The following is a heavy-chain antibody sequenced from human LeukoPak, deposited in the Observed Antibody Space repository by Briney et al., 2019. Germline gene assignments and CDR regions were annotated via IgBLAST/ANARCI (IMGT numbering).Heavy chain of an antibody. CDR2: MSYSGST. Sequence: NPSETLSLTCTVSGNSVSRYYWNWIRQPPGKGLEWIGYMSYSGSTNYNPSLNSRVTISLDKSKNQVSLTLSSVTAADTAIYYCARLKFYDSTGYSPGYYMDVWGKGTTVSVFS. CDR3: ARLKFYDSTGYSPGYYMDV. J-gene: IGHJ6*03. CDR1: GNSVSRYY. V-gene: IGHV4-59*08. D-gene: IGHD3-22*01.